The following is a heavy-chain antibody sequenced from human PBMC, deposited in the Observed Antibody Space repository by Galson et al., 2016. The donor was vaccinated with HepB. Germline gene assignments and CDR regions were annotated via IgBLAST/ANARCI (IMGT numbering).Heavy chain of an antibody. D-gene: IGHD3-22*01. CDR1: GGSFTGYS. J-gene: IGHJ3*02. CDR3: ARMPPRYYYDSTYRRRLPQNTPGI. CDR2: ITHSGST. V-gene: IGHV4-34*01. Sequence: SETLSLTCGLYGGSFTGYSWSWIRQPPGKGLEWIGEITHSGSTNYNPSLKSRVTISADPSRNQFSLKMTSVTAADTAVYYCARMPPRYYYDSTYRRRLPQNTPGIWGQGTMVTVSS.